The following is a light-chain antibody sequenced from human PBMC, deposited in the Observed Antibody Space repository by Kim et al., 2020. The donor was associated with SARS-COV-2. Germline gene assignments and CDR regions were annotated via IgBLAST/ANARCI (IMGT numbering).Light chain of an antibody. V-gene: IGKV3-11*01. CDR1: QCVSRY. CDR3: QQRSDWRLT. Sequence: LSPGERATLSCRASQCVSRYLGWYQQKPGQAPRLLIYDASNRATGTPARFSGSGSGTDFTLTISNLEPEDFAVYYCQQRSDWRLTFGGGTKVDIK. CDR2: DAS. J-gene: IGKJ4*01.